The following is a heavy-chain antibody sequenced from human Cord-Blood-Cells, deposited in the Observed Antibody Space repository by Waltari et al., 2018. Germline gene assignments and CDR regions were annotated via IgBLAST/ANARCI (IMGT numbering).Heavy chain of an antibody. CDR2: INPNSGGT. CDR1: GYTFTGYY. D-gene: IGHD6-6*01. CDR3: ARAPSGYNSSSFAFDI. V-gene: IGHV1-2*02. Sequence: QVQLVQSGAEVKKPGASVNVSCKASGYTFTGYYMHWVRQAPGQGLEWMGWINPNSGGTNYAQKFQGRVTMTRDTSISTAYMELSRLRSDDTAVYYCARAPSGYNSSSFAFDIWGQGTMVTVSS. J-gene: IGHJ3*02.